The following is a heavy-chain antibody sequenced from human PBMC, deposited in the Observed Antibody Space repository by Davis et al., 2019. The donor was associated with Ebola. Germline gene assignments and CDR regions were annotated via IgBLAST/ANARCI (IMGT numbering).Heavy chain of an antibody. CDR2: INPGDSDT. V-gene: IGHV5-51*01. Sequence: GGSLRLSCKGSAYNSTKYWIGWVRQMPGKGLEYMGIINPGDSDTRYSPSFEGQVTLSADKSINTAYLQWNSLKASDTAIYYCATLVYCRTSGCNGTWGQGTLVIVSS. D-gene: IGHD2-8*01. CDR3: ATLVYCRTSGCNGT. CDR1: AYNSTKYW. J-gene: IGHJ5*02.